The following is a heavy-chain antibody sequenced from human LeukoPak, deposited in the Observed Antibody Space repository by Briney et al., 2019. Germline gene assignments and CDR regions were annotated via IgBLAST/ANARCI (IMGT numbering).Heavy chain of an antibody. CDR2: IYYSGST. D-gene: IGHD3-3*01. Sequence: SETLSLTCTVSGGSISSHYWSWIRQPPGKGLEWIGYIYYSGSTNYNPSLKSRVTIPVDTSKNQFSLKLSSVTAADTAVYYCARAERITIFGVVIRFDPWGQGTLVTVSS. J-gene: IGHJ5*02. CDR1: GGSISSHY. CDR3: ARAERITIFGVVIRFDP. V-gene: IGHV4-59*11.